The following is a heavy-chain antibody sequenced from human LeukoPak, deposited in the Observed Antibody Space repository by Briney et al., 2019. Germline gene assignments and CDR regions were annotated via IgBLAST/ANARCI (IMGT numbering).Heavy chain of an antibody. CDR2: IYYSGST. Sequence: SETLSLTCTVSGGSISSYYWSWIRQPPGRGLEWIGYIYYSGSTNYDPSLKSRVTISVDTSKNQFSLKLSSVTAADTAVYYCARDITGTIWGQGTLVTVSS. J-gene: IGHJ4*02. CDR1: GGSISSYY. V-gene: IGHV4-59*01. CDR3: ARDITGTI. D-gene: IGHD1-7*01.